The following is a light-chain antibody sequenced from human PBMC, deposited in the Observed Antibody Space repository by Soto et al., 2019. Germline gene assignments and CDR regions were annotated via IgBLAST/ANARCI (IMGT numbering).Light chain of an antibody. CDR3: QQYNSYWT. Sequence: DIQMTQSPSTLSASVGDRVTITCRASQSISSLLAWYQQKPGKAPKLLIYKASSLESGVPSRFGGSGSWTEITLTISSLQPDDFATDYCQQYNSYWTFGQGTKVEIK. CDR1: QSISSL. J-gene: IGKJ1*01. V-gene: IGKV1-5*03. CDR2: KAS.